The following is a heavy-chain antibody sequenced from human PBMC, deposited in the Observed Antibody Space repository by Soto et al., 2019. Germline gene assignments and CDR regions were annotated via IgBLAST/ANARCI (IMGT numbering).Heavy chain of an antibody. CDR1: GGTFGSNA. V-gene: IGHV1-69*12. CDR3: AREGYTFGPGAVSGAFDI. CDR2: IIPIFGTT. Sequence: QVQLVQSGAEVRRPGSSVKVSCKASGGTFGSNAISWVRQAPGQGLEWMGGIIPIFGTTNNAQKFQGRVTMKADESTNRADMELSSLRSEDTAIYYCAREGYTFGPGAVSGAFDIWGQGTVVTVSS. D-gene: IGHD4-4*01. J-gene: IGHJ3*02.